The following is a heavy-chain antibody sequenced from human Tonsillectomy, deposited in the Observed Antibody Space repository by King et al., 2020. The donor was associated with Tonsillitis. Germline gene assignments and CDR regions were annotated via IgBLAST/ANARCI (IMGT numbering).Heavy chain of an antibody. Sequence: EVQLVESGAEVKKPGESLKISCKGSGYNFTNFWIAWVRQMPGKGLEWMGIIYPGDSHTRYSPSFQGQVTISADKSISTAYLQWSSLKASDTAMYYCARREILDAFDIWGQGTMVTVSS. CDR2: IYPGDSHT. CDR1: GYNFTNFW. CDR3: ARREILDAFDI. J-gene: IGHJ3*02. D-gene: IGHD5-24*01. V-gene: IGHV5-51*01.